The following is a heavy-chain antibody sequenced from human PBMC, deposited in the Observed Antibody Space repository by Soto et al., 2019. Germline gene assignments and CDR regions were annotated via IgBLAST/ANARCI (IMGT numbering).Heavy chain of an antibody. CDR2: ISGSGGST. J-gene: IGHJ3*02. CDR3: AKDQSYDSSGYYLDAFDI. V-gene: IGHV3-23*01. D-gene: IGHD3-22*01. CDR1: GFTFSSYA. Sequence: GGSLRLSCAASGFTFSSYAMSWVRQAPGKGLEWVSAISGSGGSTYYADSVKGRFTISRDNSKNTLYLQMNSLRAEDTAVYYCAKDQSYDSSGYYLDAFDIWGQGTMVTVSS.